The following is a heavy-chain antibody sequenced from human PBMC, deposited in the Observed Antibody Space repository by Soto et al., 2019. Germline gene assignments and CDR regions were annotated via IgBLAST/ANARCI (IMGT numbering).Heavy chain of an antibody. Sequence: EVQLLESGGGLVQPGGSLRLSCAASGFTFSSYAMSWVRQAPGKGLEWVSAISGSGGSTYYADSLKGRFTISRDNSKNTLYLQMNSRRAEDTAVYYCAKGIAAAGTYGALYYYYCMDVWGQGTTVTVSS. CDR1: GFTFSSYA. CDR3: AKGIAAAGTYGALYYYYCMDV. D-gene: IGHD6-13*01. V-gene: IGHV3-23*01. J-gene: IGHJ6*02. CDR2: ISGSGGST.